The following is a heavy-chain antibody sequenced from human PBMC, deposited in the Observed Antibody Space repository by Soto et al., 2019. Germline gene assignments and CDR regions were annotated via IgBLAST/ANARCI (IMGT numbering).Heavy chain of an antibody. CDR1: GYTFTSYY. Sequence: ASVKVSCKASGYTFTSYYMHWVRQAPGQGLEWMGIINPSGGSTSYAQKFQGRVTMTRDTSTSTVYMELSSLRSEDTAVYYCARDGGRIAAAGTIDYWGQGTLVTAPQ. CDR2: INPSGGST. J-gene: IGHJ4*02. D-gene: IGHD6-13*01. CDR3: ARDGGRIAAAGTIDY. V-gene: IGHV1-46*01.